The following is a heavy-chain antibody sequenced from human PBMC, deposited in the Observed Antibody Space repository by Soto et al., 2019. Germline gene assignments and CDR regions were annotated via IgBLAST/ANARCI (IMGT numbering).Heavy chain of an antibody. CDR2: ISSSSSYI. J-gene: IGHJ6*02. CDR3: ARGIYYGSGEGGMDV. CDR1: GFTFSSYS. V-gene: IGHV3-21*01. Sequence: EVQLVESGGGLVKPGGSLRLSCAASGFTFSSYSMNWVRQAPGKGLDWVSSISSSSSYIYYADSVKGRFTISRDNAKNSLYLQMNSLRAEDTAVYYCARGIYYGSGEGGMDVWGQGTTVTVSS. D-gene: IGHD3-10*01.